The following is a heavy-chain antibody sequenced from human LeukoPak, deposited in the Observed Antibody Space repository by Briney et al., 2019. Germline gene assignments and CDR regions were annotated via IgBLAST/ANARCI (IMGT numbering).Heavy chain of an antibody. CDR1: GFTFSIYA. J-gene: IGHJ4*02. D-gene: IGHD3-16*01. Sequence: GGSLRLSCAGSGFTFSIYAMNWFCQAPGEGLEWVSGLSGNGRIVNYADSVKGRFTISRDNSKNTLSLQMNNLRAEDTAVYYCAKGGRWDVTPFDYWGQGTLVTVSS. V-gene: IGHV3-23*01. CDR3: AKGGRWDVTPFDY. CDR2: LSGNGRIV.